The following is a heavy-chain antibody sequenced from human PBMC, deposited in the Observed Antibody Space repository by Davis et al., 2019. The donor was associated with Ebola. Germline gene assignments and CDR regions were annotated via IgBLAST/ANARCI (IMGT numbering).Heavy chain of an antibody. CDR1: GYSFTRFW. Sequence: GESLKISCTASGYSFTRFWIGWVRQIPGKGLEWMAIIYPGDSNTRYSPSVKGQVTISADKAINTPYLQRSSLKASDTAMFYCAGLGSILFPKQTYYSGMDVWGKGTTVTVSS. CDR3: AGLGSILFPKQTYYSGMDV. D-gene: IGHD3-9*01. V-gene: IGHV5-51*01. J-gene: IGHJ6*04. CDR2: IYPGDSNT.